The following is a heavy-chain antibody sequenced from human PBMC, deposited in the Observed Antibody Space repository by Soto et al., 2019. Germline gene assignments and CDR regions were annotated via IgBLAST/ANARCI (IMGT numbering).Heavy chain of an antibody. J-gene: IGHJ3*02. V-gene: IGHV3-7*01. D-gene: IGHD3-3*01. Sequence: GGSLRLSCAASGFTFSSYCMSWVRQAPGKGLEWVANIKQDGSEKYYVDSVKGRFTISRDNAKNSLYLQMNSLRAEDTAVYYCARERGGSVYYDFWSGYYNDAFDIWAQGTMVTVSS. CDR3: ARERGGSVYYDFWSGYYNDAFDI. CDR1: GFTFSSYC. CDR2: IKQDGSEK.